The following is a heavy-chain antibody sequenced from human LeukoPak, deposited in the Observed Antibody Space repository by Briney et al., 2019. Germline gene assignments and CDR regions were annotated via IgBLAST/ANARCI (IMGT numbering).Heavy chain of an antibody. V-gene: IGHV1-69*13. D-gene: IGHD2-2*01. CDR2: IIPIFGTA. J-gene: IGHJ5*02. Sequence: SVKVSRKASGYTFTSYAISWVRQAPGQGLEWMGGIIPIFGTANYAQKFQGRVTITADESTSTAYMELSSLRSEDTAVYYCARDRPRGSRFWFDPWGQGTLVTVSS. CDR1: GYTFTSYA. CDR3: ARDRPRGSRFWFDP.